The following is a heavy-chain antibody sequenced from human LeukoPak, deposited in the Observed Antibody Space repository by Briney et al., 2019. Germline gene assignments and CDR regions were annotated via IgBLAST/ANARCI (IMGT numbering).Heavy chain of an antibody. CDR1: GGSISSYF. J-gene: IGHJ6*03. CDR2: IYSNGIT. Sequence: SETLSLTCTVSGGSISSYFWTWIRQPAGKGLEWIGRIYSNGITSYNPSLKSRVTMSMDTSKKEFSLKLSSVTAADTAIYYCAISSNFYYYYMGVWGKGTTVTVSS. CDR3: AISSNFYYYYMGV. V-gene: IGHV4-4*07. D-gene: IGHD2/OR15-2a*01.